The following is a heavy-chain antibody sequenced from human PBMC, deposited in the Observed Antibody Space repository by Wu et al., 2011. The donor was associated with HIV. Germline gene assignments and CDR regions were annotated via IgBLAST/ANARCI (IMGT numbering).Heavy chain of an antibody. Sequence: QVQLVQSGAEVKKPGASVKVSCKAFGYTFTNYDINWVRQATGQGLEWMGRIIPMFNTATYAQKFQSRLTLTADKSTSTAYMELSSLRSEDTAVYYCATDPTIVGEGWGQGTRVTVSS. J-gene: IGHJ1*01. V-gene: IGHV1-69*06. CDR1: GYTFTNYD. D-gene: IGHD2/OR15-2a*01. CDR2: IIPMFNTA. CDR3: ATDPTIVGEG.